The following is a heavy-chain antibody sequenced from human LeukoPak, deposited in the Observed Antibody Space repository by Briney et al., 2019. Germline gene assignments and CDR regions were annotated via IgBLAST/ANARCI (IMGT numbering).Heavy chain of an antibody. J-gene: IGHJ3*02. Sequence: GGSLRLSCAASGFTFSNAWMSWVRQAPGKGLEWVGRIKSKTDGGTTDYAAPVKGRFTISRDDSKNTLYLQMNSLKTEDTAVYYCTLDLNDFWSGYYTAPEAFDIWAKGQWSPSLQ. CDR2: IKSKTDGGTT. CDR1: GFTFSNAW. V-gene: IGHV3-15*01. D-gene: IGHD3-3*01. CDR3: TLDLNDFWSGYYTAPEAFDI.